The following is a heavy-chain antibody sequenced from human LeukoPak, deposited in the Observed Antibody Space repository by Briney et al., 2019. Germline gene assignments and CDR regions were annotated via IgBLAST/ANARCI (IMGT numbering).Heavy chain of an antibody. CDR1: GFTFDDYA. Sequence: GRSLRLSCAASGFTFDDYAMHWVRQAPGKGLEWVSGISWNSGSIDYADSVKGRFTISRDNAKNSLYLQMNSLRAEDTAVYYCARAETNELELLDYWGQGTLVTVSS. J-gene: IGHJ4*02. D-gene: IGHD1-7*01. CDR2: ISWNSGSI. V-gene: IGHV3-9*01. CDR3: ARAETNELELLDY.